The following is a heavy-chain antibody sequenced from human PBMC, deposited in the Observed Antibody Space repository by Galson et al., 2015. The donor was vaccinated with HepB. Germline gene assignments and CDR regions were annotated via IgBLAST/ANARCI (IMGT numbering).Heavy chain of an antibody. CDR3: ARDYGSGSYYYIDY. J-gene: IGHJ4*02. Sequence: SVKVSCKASGYTFTSYGISWVRQAPGQGLEWMGWISAYNGNTNYAQKLQGRVTMTTDTSTSTAYLELRSLRSDDTAVYYCARDYGSGSYYYIDYWGQGTLVTCSS. CDR1: GYTFTSYG. V-gene: IGHV1-18*01. D-gene: IGHD3-10*01. CDR2: ISAYNGNT.